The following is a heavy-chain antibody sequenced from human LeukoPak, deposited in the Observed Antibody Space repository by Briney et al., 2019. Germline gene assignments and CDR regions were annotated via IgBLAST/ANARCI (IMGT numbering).Heavy chain of an antibody. CDR2: IRGSGANT. V-gene: IGHV3-23*01. D-gene: IGHD6-13*01. J-gene: IGHJ4*02. Sequence: GGSLRLSCAASGFTFSSYAMTWVRQAPGKGLEWVSVIRGSGANTYYADSVKGRFTISRDNSKNTLYLQMNSLRAEDTAVYYCARDPFLRYSSSWYTGGDYWGQGTLVTVSS. CDR1: GFTFSSYA. CDR3: ARDPFLRYSSSWYTGGDY.